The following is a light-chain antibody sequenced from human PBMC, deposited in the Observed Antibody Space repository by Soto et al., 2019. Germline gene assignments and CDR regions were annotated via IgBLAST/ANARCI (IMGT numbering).Light chain of an antibody. CDR3: QKYNSAYGT. Sequence: AIQMTQSPSSLSASVGDRVTITCRASQGIRNDLGWYQQKPGKAPKFLIYGASSLQSGVPSRFSGSGSGTDFTLTISSLQPEDFATYYCQKYNSAYGTFGQGTKVDIK. V-gene: IGKV1-6*01. CDR2: GAS. CDR1: QGIRND. J-gene: IGKJ1*01.